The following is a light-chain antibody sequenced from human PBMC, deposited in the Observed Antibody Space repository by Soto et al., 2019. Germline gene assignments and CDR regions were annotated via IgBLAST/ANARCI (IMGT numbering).Light chain of an antibody. CDR3: QQYYSDPAT. Sequence: DIVMTQSPDSLAVSLGERATLNCKSSQSVLYNANDKNYLAWYQKKTGQPPKLLIYWASTRESGVPDRFSGSGSGTDFTRTISSLQAEDVAVYDCQQYYSDPATFGPGTKLDIK. V-gene: IGKV4-1*01. CDR1: QSVLYNANDKNY. J-gene: IGKJ3*01. CDR2: WAS.